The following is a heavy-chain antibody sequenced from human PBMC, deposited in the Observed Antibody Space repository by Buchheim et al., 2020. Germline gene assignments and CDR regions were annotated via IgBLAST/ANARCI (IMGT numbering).Heavy chain of an antibody. D-gene: IGHD1-1*01. CDR1: GFTFSSFE. V-gene: IGHV3-48*03. CDR2: ISSSGSTK. Sequence: EVQLVESGGGLVLPGGSLRLSCAVAGFTFSSFEMNWVRQAPGKGLEWVSYISSSGSTKYYADSVKGRFTIPRDNAENSMYLQMNSLRVEDTAAYYCASLKGRTGTGYGMDVWGQGTT. CDR3: ASLKGRTGTGYGMDV. J-gene: IGHJ6*02.